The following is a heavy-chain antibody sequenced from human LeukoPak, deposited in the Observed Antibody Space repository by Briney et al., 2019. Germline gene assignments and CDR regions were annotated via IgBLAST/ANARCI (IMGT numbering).Heavy chain of an antibody. V-gene: IGHV3-48*01. CDR1: GFTLSSYS. Sequence: GGSLRLSCAASGFTLSSYSMNWVRQAPGKGLEGVSYISSSGSSIYYADSVKGRFTISIDNAKKSLYLQMNSLRAEDTAVYYCARDALGAPHCGGDCYSGDFDYWGQGTLVTVSS. D-gene: IGHD2-21*01. CDR2: ISSSGSSI. CDR3: ARDALGAPHCGGDCYSGDFDY. J-gene: IGHJ4*02.